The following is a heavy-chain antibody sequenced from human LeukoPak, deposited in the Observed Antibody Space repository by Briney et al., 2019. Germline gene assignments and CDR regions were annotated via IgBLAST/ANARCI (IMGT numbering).Heavy chain of an antibody. Sequence: GGSLRLSCAASGFTFSNYGMHWVRQTPGKGLDWVAVIWHDGSIKYYADSVRGRFTISRENSMNTVYLQMNSLRVEDTAVYYCAKVRQFTAATGTGLDYCGQGTLVTVSS. CDR2: IWHDGSIK. V-gene: IGHV3-33*03. J-gene: IGHJ4*02. CDR3: AKVRQFTAATGTGLDY. D-gene: IGHD6-13*01. CDR1: GFTFSNYG.